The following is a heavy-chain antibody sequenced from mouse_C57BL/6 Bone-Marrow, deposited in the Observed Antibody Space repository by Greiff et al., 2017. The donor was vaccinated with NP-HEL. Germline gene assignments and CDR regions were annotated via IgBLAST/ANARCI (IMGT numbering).Heavy chain of an antibody. CDR1: GFTFSDYY. Sequence: EVKLVESEGGLVQPGSSMKLSCTASGFTFSDYYMAWVRQVPEKGLEWVANINYDGSSTYYLDSLKSRFIISRDNAKNILYLQMSSLKSEDTATYYCARDIYWYFDVWGTGTTVTVSS. CDR3: ARDIYWYFDV. V-gene: IGHV5-16*01. J-gene: IGHJ1*03. CDR2: INYDGSST.